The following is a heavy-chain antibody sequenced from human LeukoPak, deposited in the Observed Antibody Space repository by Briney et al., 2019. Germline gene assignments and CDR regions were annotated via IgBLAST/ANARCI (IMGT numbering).Heavy chain of an antibody. CDR1: GGTFSSYA. J-gene: IGHJ3*02. CDR3: ATTYYYDSLRLGARNAFDI. V-gene: IGHV1-69*05. D-gene: IGHD3-22*01. Sequence: SVKVSCKASGGTFSSYAISWVRQAPGQGLEWMGGIIPIFGTANYAQKFQGRVTITTDESTSTAYMELSSLRSEDTAVYYCATTYYYDSLRLGARNAFDIWGQGTMVTVSS. CDR2: IIPIFGTA.